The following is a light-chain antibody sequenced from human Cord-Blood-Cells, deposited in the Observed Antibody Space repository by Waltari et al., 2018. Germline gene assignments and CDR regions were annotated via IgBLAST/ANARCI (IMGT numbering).Light chain of an antibody. CDR2: EVS. J-gene: IGLJ2*01. Sequence: QSALTQPASVSGSPGQSITISCTGTSSDVGGYNYVSWYQQHPGKAPNLRIYEVSNRPSGVAKRFSGSKSGNTASLTISGLQAEDEADYYCSSYTSSSTVVFGGVTKLTVL. V-gene: IGLV2-14*01. CDR1: SSDVGGYNY. CDR3: SSYTSSSTVV.